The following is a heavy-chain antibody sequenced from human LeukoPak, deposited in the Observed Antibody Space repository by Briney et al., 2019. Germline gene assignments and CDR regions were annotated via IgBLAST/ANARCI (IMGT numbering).Heavy chain of an antibody. J-gene: IGHJ5*02. CDR3: ARDSFYCSSTSCYAGRFDP. CDR1: GGSISSGSYY. V-gene: IGHV4-61*02. CDR2: IYTSGST. Sequence: SETLSLTCTVSGGSISSGSYYWSWIRQPAGKGLEWIGSIYTSGSTNYNPSLKSRVTISVDTSKNQFSLKLSSVTAADTAVYYCARDSFYCSSTSCYAGRFDPWGQGTLVTVSS. D-gene: IGHD2-2*01.